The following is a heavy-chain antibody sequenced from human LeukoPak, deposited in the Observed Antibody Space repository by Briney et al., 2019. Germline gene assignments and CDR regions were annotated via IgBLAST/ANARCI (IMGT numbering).Heavy chain of an antibody. Sequence: GVSLRLSCAASGFTFSSYDMSRVRQAPGKGLEWVSSITLSSGSTFYADSVKGLFTISRYNSKNTLYLQMNSLGAEDTAVYYCAKRGHPAVGHHSLDVWGEGTTVSVSS. J-gene: IGHJ6*04. CDR2: ITLSSGST. CDR3: AKRGHPAVGHHSLDV. V-gene: IGHV3-23*01. D-gene: IGHD2-2*01. CDR1: GFTFSSYD.